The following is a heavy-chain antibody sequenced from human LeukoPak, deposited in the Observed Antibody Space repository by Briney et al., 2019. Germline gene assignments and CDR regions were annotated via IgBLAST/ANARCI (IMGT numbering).Heavy chain of an antibody. J-gene: IGHJ4*02. CDR1: GFTFSDYY. CDR2: ISSSGSTI. V-gene: IGHV3-11*04. D-gene: IGHD6-6*01. Sequence: GGSLRLSCAASGFTFSDYYMSWIRQAPGKGLEWVSYISSSGSTIYYADSVKGRFTISRDNAKNSLYLQMNSLRAEDTAVYYCAKDLSGYSSSSCPFRWGQGTLVTVSS. CDR3: AKDLSGYSSSSCPFR.